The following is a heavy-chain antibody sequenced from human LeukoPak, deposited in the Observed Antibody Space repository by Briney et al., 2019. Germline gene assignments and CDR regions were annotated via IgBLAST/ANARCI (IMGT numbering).Heavy chain of an antibody. V-gene: IGHV1-2*02. CDR2: INPNSGGT. CDR3: ARREAQSKRWLQFPIDY. J-gene: IGHJ4*02. CDR1: GYTFTGYY. D-gene: IGHD5-12*01. Sequence: GASVKVSCKASGYTFTGYYMHWVRQAPGQGLEWMGWINPNSGGTNYSQKFQGRVIMTRDTSISTAYMELSRLRSDDTAVYYCARREAQSKRWLQFPIDYWGQGTLVTVSS.